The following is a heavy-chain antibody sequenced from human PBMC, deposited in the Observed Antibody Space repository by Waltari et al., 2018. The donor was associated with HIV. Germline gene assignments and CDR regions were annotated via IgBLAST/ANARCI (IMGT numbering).Heavy chain of an antibody. CDR3: ASQAVAAAGDAFDI. D-gene: IGHD6-19*01. Sequence: QLQLQESGPGLVKPSETLSLTCTVSGGSISSSSYYWGWIRQPPGKGLEWIGSIYYSGSTYYNPSLKSRVTISVDTSKNQFSLKLSSVTAADTAVYYCASQAVAAAGDAFDIWGQGTMVTVSS. CDR1: GGSISSSSYY. CDR2: IYYSGST. V-gene: IGHV4-39*07. J-gene: IGHJ3*02.